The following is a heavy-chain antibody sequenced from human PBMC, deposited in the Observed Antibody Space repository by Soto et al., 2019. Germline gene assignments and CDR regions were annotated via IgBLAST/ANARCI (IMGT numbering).Heavy chain of an antibody. V-gene: IGHV4-31*03. CDR2: IYYSGST. J-gene: IGHJ3*02. Sequence: QVQLQESGPGLVKPSQTLSLTCTVSGGSISSGGYYWSWIRQHPGKGLEWIGYIYYSGSTYYNPSLKSRVTISVDTSKNQFSLKLSSVTAADTAVYYCATRRREYSSSSYAFDIWGQGTMVTVSS. CDR1: GGSISSGGYY. CDR3: ATRRREYSSSSYAFDI. D-gene: IGHD6-6*01.